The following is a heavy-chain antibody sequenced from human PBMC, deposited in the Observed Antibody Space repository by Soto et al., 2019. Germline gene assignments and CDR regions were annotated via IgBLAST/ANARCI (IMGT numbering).Heavy chain of an antibody. Sequence: QVQLVESGGGVVQPGRSLRLSCAASGFTFSRHTMHWVRQAPGKGLEWVAGISDDGRNTYYADSVKGRFTISRDNSKNTLYLQMNSLSSEDTAVHHCAREVYYDFLSGFNTHTYYFDDWGQGTLVTVSS. CDR2: ISDDGRNT. D-gene: IGHD3-3*01. CDR3: AREVYYDFLSGFNTHTYYFDD. CDR1: GFTFSRHT. J-gene: IGHJ4*02. V-gene: IGHV3-30-3*01.